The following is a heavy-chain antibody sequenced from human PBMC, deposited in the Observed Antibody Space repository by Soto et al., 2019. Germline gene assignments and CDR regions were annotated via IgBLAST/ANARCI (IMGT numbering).Heavy chain of an antibody. Sequence: ASVKVSCKVSGYTLTELSMHWVRQAPGKGLEWMGGIDADNGETIYAQKFQGRVTITRDTSASTAYMELSSLRSEDTAVYYCARDASRVYGDYTTESDYWGQGTLVTVSS. V-gene: IGHV1-24*01. D-gene: IGHD4-17*01. CDR1: GYTLTELS. CDR2: IDADNGET. J-gene: IGHJ4*02. CDR3: ARDASRVYGDYTTESDY.